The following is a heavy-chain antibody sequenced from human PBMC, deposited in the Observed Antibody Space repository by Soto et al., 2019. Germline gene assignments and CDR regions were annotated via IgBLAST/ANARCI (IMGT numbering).Heavy chain of an antibody. CDR1: GFSLTSPGMC. V-gene: IGHV2-70*13. CDR3: ARSIRGPRRFNGMDV. Sequence: SGPTLVNPTETLTLTCTFSGFSLTSPGMCVSWIRQPPGKALEWLALIERDDDDKYYSTSLKTRLTISKDTRKNQVVLTMANMDPADTGTYYCARSIRGPRRFNGMDVWGQGTAVTVSS. D-gene: IGHD1-20*01. J-gene: IGHJ6*02. CDR2: IERDDDDK.